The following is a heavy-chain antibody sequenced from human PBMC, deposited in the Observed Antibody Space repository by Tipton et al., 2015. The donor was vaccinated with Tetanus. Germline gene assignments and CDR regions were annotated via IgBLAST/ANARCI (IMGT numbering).Heavy chain of an antibody. CDR2: ISDSGST. CDR3: ARDQARGARGWNYFDY. Sequence: TLSLTCTVSGGSTSSYYWSWIRQPPGKGLEWIGYISDSGSTNYNPSLKSRVTISLHMSQNHFSLELTSVTAADTAVYYCARDQARGARGWNYFDYWGQGTLVTVSS. J-gene: IGHJ4*02. D-gene: IGHD1-26*01. V-gene: IGHV4-59*01. CDR1: GGSTSSYY.